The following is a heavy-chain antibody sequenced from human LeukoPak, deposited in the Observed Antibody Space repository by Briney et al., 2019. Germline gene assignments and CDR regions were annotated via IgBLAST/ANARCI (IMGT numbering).Heavy chain of an antibody. Sequence: GGSLRLSCAASGFTFSRYWMHWVRQAPGKGLVWVSRINSDGGSTGYADSVKGRFTISRDNAKNTLSLQMNSLRTEDTAVYFCTRAKGSYFFDSWGQGALVTVSS. J-gene: IGHJ4*02. CDR2: INSDGGST. V-gene: IGHV3-74*01. CDR3: TRAKGSYFFDS. CDR1: GFTFSRYW. D-gene: IGHD3-10*01.